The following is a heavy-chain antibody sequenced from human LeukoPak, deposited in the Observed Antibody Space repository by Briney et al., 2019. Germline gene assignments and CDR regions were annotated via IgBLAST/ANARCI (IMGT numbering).Heavy chain of an antibody. CDR1: GGSISNYY. CDR3: ARGFYDSSGYSSPFDS. CDR2: IYYSGST. D-gene: IGHD3-22*01. Sequence: SETLSLTCTVSGGSISNYYWSWIRQSPGKGLEWIGYIYYSGSTNYNPSLKSRVTMSIDTSNNHFSLRLSSVTAADTAMYYCARGFYDSSGYSSPFDSWGQGTLVTVSS. V-gene: IGHV4-59*08. J-gene: IGHJ4*02.